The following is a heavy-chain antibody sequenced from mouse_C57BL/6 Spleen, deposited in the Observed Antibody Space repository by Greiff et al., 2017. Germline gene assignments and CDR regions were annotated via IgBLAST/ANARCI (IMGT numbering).Heavy chain of an antibody. Sequence: QVQLQQPGTELVKPGASVKLSCKASGYTFTSSWMPWVQQRPGQGLEWIGNITPSNGGTYYTEKFKSKATLTVDKSASTAYRQLSSLTTEDSAGEYCARGGGFPDYWGQGTTLTVSS. V-gene: IGHV1-53*01. CDR2: ITPSNGGT. CDR1: GYTFTSSW. CDR3: ARGGGFPDY. J-gene: IGHJ2*01.